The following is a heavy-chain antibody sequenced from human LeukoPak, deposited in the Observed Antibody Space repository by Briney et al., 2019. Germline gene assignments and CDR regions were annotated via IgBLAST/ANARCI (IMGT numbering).Heavy chain of an antibody. CDR1: RFIISDNY. V-gene: IGHV3-66*01. CDR3: ARGILNFDY. Sequence: GGSLRLSCAAARFIISDNYMSWVRQAPGKGVEWGSVIYSGGSTYYSDSVKGRFTISRDKSKNTLYLQMNSLRAEDTAVYYCARGILNFDYWGQGTLVTVSS. J-gene: IGHJ4*02. CDR2: IYSGGST.